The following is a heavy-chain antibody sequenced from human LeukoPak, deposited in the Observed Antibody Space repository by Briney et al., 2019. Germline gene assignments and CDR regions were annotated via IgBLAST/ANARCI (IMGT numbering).Heavy chain of an antibody. D-gene: IGHD4-17*01. Sequence: GGSLRLSCAASGFTFSSYGMRWVRQAPGKGLEWVAVISYDGSNKYYADSVKGRFTISRDNSKITLYLQMNSLRAEDTAVYYCASTDGFDYWGQGTLVTVSS. J-gene: IGHJ4*02. CDR1: GFTFSSYG. V-gene: IGHV3-30*19. CDR2: ISYDGSNK. CDR3: ASTDGFDY.